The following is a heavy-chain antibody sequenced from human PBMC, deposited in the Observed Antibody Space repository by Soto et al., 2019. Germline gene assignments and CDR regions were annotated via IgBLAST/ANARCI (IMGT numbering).Heavy chain of an antibody. CDR3: ARISSGFGELFDY. CDR2: IYWDDDK. J-gene: IGHJ4*02. D-gene: IGHD3-10*01. CDR1: GFSFSSSGVG. V-gene: IGHV2-5*02. Sequence: QITLKESGPTLVKPTQTLTLTCFFSGFSFSSSGVGVGWIRQPPGKALEWLALIYWDDDKHYSPSLKTRLTITKDTSKNQVVLTLTNVDPVDTGTYYCARISSGFGELFDYWGQGTLVTVSS.